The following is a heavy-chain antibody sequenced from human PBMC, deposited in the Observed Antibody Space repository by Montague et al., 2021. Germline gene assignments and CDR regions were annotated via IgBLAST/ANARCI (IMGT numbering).Heavy chain of an antibody. D-gene: IGHD4-23*01. J-gene: IGHJ4*02. Sequence: CAISGDSVSSDSSAWTWIRQSPSRGLEWLGRTYYRSTWHNDYAVSMRGRIIINPDTSNNQFSLHLNSVIPEDTAVYYCSRWHLNSGRLDYWDQGALVTVSS. CDR3: SRWHLNSGRLDY. V-gene: IGHV6-1*01. CDR1: GDSVSSDSSA. CDR2: TYYRSTWHN.